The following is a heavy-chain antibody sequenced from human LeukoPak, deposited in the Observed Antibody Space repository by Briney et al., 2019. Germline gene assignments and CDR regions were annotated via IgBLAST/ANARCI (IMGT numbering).Heavy chain of an antibody. Sequence: ASVKVSCKSSGYTFTSYGISWVRPAPGQGLEWMGWISAYNGNTNYAQKLQGRVTMTTDTSTSTAYMELRSLRSDDTAVYYCAREEAYCGGDCYSDDAFDIWGQGTMVTVSS. D-gene: IGHD2-21*02. J-gene: IGHJ3*02. CDR3: AREEAYCGGDCYSDDAFDI. V-gene: IGHV1-18*01. CDR1: GYTFTSYG. CDR2: ISAYNGNT.